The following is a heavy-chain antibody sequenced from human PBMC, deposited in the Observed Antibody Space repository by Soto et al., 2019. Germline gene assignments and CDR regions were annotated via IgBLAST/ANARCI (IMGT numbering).Heavy chain of an antibody. CDR2: IKSKTDGGTT. D-gene: IGHD3-22*01. V-gene: IGHV3-15*01. Sequence: PGGSLRLSXAASGFTFSNAWMSWVRQAPGKGLEWVGRIKSKTDGGTTDYAAPVKGRFTISRDDSKNTLYLQMNSLKTEDTAVYYRLGEEYYYDSSGYYFDYWGQGTLVTVSS. J-gene: IGHJ4*02. CDR1: GFTFSNAW. CDR3: LGEEYYYDSSGYYFDY.